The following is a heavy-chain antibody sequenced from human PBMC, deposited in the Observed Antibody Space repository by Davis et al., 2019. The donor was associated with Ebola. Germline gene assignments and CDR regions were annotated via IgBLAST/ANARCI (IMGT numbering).Heavy chain of an antibody. CDR2: INHSGST. J-gene: IGHJ5*02. Sequence: PSETLSLTCTVSGGSISSYYWSWIRQPPGKGLEWIGEINHSGSTNYNPSLKSRVTISVDTSRNQFSLKLRSVTAADTAVYYCSEGDYVWGSYRSWGQGTLVTVSS. D-gene: IGHD3-16*02. CDR1: GGSISSYY. V-gene: IGHV4-34*01. CDR3: SEGDYVWGSYRS.